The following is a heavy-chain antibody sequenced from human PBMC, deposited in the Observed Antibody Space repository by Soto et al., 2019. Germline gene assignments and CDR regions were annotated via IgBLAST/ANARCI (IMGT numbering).Heavy chain of an antibody. CDR3: ARGGDCGGGCYSGALVR. V-gene: IGHV4-59*01. Sequence: QVQLQESGPGLVKPSETLSLTCTVSGGSISSSYWSWIRQPPGKGLECIGYFYYSGSTNYSPSLNSRVTISVDTSKNQFSLKLSSVTAADTAVYYCARGGDCGGGCYSGALVRWGQGTLVTVSS. CDR2: FYYSGST. CDR1: GGSISSSY. D-gene: IGHD2-21*02. J-gene: IGHJ4*02.